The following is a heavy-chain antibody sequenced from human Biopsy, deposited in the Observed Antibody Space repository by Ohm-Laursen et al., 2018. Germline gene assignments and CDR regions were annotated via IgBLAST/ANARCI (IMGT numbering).Heavy chain of an antibody. D-gene: IGHD3-10*01. Sequence: SLRLSCAASRFTFSTYGMHWVRQAPGKGLEWVVVISFDGSDQKYADSVKGRFTISRDNSKNTLYLQMNSLRAEDTAVFYCVKDRGAAGTDYYYGMDVWGQGTTVTVSS. CDR3: VKDRGAAGTDYYYGMDV. J-gene: IGHJ6*02. V-gene: IGHV3-30*18. CDR1: RFTFSTYG. CDR2: ISFDGSDQ.